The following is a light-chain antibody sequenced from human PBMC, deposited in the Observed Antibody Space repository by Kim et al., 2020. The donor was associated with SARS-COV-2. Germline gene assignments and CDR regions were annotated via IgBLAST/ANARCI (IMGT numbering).Light chain of an antibody. Sequence: GKSITTSCPGTRIDVGGYNSVSWYQQHPGKAPKLMIYDVSNRPSGVSNRFSGSKSGNTASLTISGLQAEDEADYYCSSYTSSSSYVFGTGTKVTVL. J-gene: IGLJ1*01. CDR3: SSYTSSSSYV. V-gene: IGLV2-14*03. CDR1: RIDVGGYNS. CDR2: DVS.